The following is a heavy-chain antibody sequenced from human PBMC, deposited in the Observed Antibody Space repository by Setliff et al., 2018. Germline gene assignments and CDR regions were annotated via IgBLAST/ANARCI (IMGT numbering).Heavy chain of an antibody. V-gene: IGHV3-21*01. CDR2: ISYSSSYI. Sequence: GGSLRLSCAASGFTFSSYNMNWVRLAPGKGLEWVSSISYSSSYIYYADSVKGRFTTSRDNAKNSLYLQMNSLRAEDTAVYYCASSAYLDYYFDYWGQGTLVTVSS. D-gene: IGHD3-22*01. CDR3: ASSAYLDYYFDY. CDR1: GFTFSSYN. J-gene: IGHJ4*02.